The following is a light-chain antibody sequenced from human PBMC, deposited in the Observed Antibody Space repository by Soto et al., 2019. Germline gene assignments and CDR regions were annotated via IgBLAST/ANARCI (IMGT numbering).Light chain of an antibody. CDR2: AAS. J-gene: IGKJ4*01. CDR3: QQLNSYPFT. V-gene: IGKV1-9*01. Sequence: DIQLTQSPSFLSASVGDRVTITCRASQGISSYLAWYQQKPGKAPKLLIYAASTLQSGVPSRFSGRGSGTEFTLTISSLQPXDFSTYYCQQLNSYPFTFGGGTKVDIK. CDR1: QGISSY.